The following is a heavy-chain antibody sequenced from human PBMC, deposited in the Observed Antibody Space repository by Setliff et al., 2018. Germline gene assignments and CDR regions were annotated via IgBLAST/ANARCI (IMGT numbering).Heavy chain of an antibody. CDR1: GYTFTRYA. CDR2: INTNTGNP. D-gene: IGHD2-15*01. CDR3: ARDNRGYAWDYYYYMDV. V-gene: IGHV7-4-1*02. J-gene: IGHJ6*03. Sequence: GASVKVSCKASGYTFTRYAMNWVRQAPGQGLEWMGWINTNTGNPTYAQGFTGRFVFSLDTSVSTAYLQISSLKAEDTAVYYCARDNRGYAWDYYYYMDVWGKGTTVTVSS.